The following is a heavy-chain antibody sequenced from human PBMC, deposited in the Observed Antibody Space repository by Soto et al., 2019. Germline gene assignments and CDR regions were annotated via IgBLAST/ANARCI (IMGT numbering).Heavy chain of an antibody. CDR3: AGMPYTSGLRFDP. D-gene: IGHD6-19*01. J-gene: IGHJ5*02. V-gene: IGHV4-30-2*01. Sequence: SETLSLTCNMSGDSYSISTYSWSWIRQPPGKALQWIGFIYQSGVTSYNPSLASRVSISLDRSNNQCSLKFKSVTAADTAVYFCAGMPYTSGLRFDPWGPGTLVTVSS. CDR2: IYQSGVT. CDR1: GDSYSISTYS.